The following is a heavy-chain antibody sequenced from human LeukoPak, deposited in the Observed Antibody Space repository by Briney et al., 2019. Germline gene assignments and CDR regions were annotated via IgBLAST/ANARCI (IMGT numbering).Heavy chain of an antibody. CDR2: INPNSGGT. J-gene: IGHJ3*02. Sequence: ASVKVSCEASGYTFTGYYMHWVRQAPGQGLEWMGRINPNSGGTNYAQKFQGRVTMTRDTSISTAYMELSRLRSDDTAVYYCARGGSYWPKASSDAFDIWGQGTMVTVSS. V-gene: IGHV1-2*06. D-gene: IGHD1-26*01. CDR1: GYTFTGYY. CDR3: ARGGSYWPKASSDAFDI.